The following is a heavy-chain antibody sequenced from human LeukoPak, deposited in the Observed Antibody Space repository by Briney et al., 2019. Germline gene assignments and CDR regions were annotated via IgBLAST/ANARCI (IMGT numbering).Heavy chain of an antibody. J-gene: IGHJ5*02. CDR2: ICAYNGNT. D-gene: IGHD5-12*01. Sequence: GASVKVSCMPSVYTFTSYGIRWVRPAPGQGLGWMGWICAYNGNTNYAQKLQGRVTMTTDTSTSTAYMELRSLRSDDTAVYYCARDLFRSATILNWFDPWGQGTLVTVSS. V-gene: IGHV1-18*01. CDR3: ARDLFRSATILNWFDP. CDR1: VYTFTSYG.